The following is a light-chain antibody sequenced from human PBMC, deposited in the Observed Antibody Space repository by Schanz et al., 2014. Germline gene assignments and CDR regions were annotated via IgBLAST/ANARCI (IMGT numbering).Light chain of an antibody. CDR1: SSDVGRYNY. V-gene: IGLV2-14*02. J-gene: IGLJ1*01. CDR3: SSYTSSSTPFV. CDR2: EGS. Sequence: QSALTQPRSVSGSPGQSVTISCTGSSSDVGRYNYVSWYQQYPGKAPKLLIYEGSQRPSGVSIRFSGSTSGNTASLTISGLQAEDEADYYCSSYTSSSTPFVFGTGTKLTVL.